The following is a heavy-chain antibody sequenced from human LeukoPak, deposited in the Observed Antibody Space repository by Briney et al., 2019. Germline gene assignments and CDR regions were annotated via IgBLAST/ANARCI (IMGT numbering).Heavy chain of an antibody. CDR2: IGTAGDT. CDR3: ARGYCSSTSCYYDP. V-gene: IGHV3-13*01. Sequence: GGSLRLSCAASGLTFSSYDMHWVRQATGKGLEWVSAIGTAGDTYYPGSVKGRFTISRENAKNSLYLQMNSLRAGDTAVYYCARGYCSSTSCYYDPWGQGTLVTVSS. CDR1: GLTFSSYD. D-gene: IGHD2-2*01. J-gene: IGHJ5*02.